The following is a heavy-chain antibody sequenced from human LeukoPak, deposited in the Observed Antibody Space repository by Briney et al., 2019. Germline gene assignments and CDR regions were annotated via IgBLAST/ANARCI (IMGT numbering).Heavy chain of an antibody. V-gene: IGHV5-51*01. CDR1: GYSFTSYW. J-gene: IGHJ6*03. D-gene: IGHD3-3*02. CDR2: IYPGDSDT. Sequence: GESLKISCKGSGYSFTSYWIGWVRQMPGKGLEWMGIIYPGDSDTRYSPSFQGQVTISADKSISTAYLQWSSLKASDTAMYYCARHRLHFYEYYYYYYMDVWGKGTTVTVSS. CDR3: ARHRLHFYEYYYYYYMDV.